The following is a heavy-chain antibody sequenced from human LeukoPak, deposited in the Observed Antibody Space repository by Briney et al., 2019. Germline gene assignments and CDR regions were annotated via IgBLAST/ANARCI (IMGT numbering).Heavy chain of an antibody. J-gene: IGHJ5*02. V-gene: IGHV1-2*02. Sequence: ASVKVSCKASGYTFTGYYMHWVRQAPGQGLEWMGWINPNSGGTNYAQKFQGRVTMTRDTSISTAYIELSRLRSDDTAVYYCARLGRYFDWLYWFDPWGQGTLVTVSS. CDR3: ARLGRYFDWLYWFDP. CDR2: INPNSGGT. D-gene: IGHD3-9*01. CDR1: GYTFTGYY.